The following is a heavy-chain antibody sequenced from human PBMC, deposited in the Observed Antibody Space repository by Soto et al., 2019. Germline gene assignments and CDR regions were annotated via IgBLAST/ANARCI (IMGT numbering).Heavy chain of an antibody. CDR1: GDSIRNYY. V-gene: IGHV4-59*08. D-gene: IGHD2-2*01. CDR2: ISYSGST. J-gene: IGHJ3*02. CDR3: ARRKAEEYCSTTTSCHLIFDI. Sequence: PSETLSLTCSVSGDSIRNYYWNWIRQSPGKGLEWIGYISYSGSTDYNPSLKRRVTISVDTSKNQFSLSLSSVTAADTAVYYCARRKAEEYCSTTTSCHLIFDIWGQGTMVTVSS.